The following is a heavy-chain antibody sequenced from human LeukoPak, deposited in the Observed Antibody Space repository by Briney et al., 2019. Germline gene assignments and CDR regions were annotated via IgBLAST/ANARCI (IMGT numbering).Heavy chain of an antibody. D-gene: IGHD3-10*01. CDR1: AHFVTSGYY. V-gene: IGHV4-38-2*02. CDR2: IYHSGST. Sequence: SETLSLTCSVSAHFVTSGYYGGWSRQPPGQGLEWIARIYHSGSTFYNPSLEIRVTISLATSKNQFSLKVTSVTAADTAVDYCARVRFSGSYFYNYMDVWGEGTTVTVSS. CDR3: ARVRFSGSYFYNYMDV. J-gene: IGHJ6*03.